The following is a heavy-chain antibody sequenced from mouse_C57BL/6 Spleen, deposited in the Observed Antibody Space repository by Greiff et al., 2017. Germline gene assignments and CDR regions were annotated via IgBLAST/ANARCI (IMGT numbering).Heavy chain of an antibody. V-gene: IGHV2-2*01. CDR2: IWSGGST. Sequence: VQLQQSGPGLVQPSQSLSITCTVSGFSLTSYGVHWVRQSPGTGLEWLGVIWSGGSTDYNAAFISSLSITKDNSKSQVFLKMNSLQADDTAIYNGAREGMAGYDEAGFADWGQGTLVTVSA. CDR1: GFSLTSYG. D-gene: IGHD2-2*01. J-gene: IGHJ3*01. CDR3: AREGMAGYDEAGFAD.